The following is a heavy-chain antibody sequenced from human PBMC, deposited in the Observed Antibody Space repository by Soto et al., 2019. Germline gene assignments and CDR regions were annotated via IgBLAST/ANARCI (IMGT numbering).Heavy chain of an antibody. CDR1: RYIFTSYA. D-gene: IGHD3-10*01. CDR2: INAGNGNT. V-gene: IGHV1-3*01. CDR3: ARVVLSGSVYYMDV. J-gene: IGHJ6*03. Sequence: QVQLVQSGAEVKKPVALVKVSCKASRYIFTSYAMHWVRQAPGQRHEWMGWINAGNGNTKYSQKFQGRVTITRDTSASTAYMELSCLRSEDTAVYYCARVVLSGSVYYMDVWGKGTTVTVSS.